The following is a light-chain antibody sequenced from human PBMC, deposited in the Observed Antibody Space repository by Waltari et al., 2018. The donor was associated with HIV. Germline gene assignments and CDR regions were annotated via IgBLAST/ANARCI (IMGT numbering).Light chain of an antibody. J-gene: IGLJ2*01. V-gene: IGLV3-1*01. Sequence: SYELTQPPSVSVSPGQTASITCSGDKLGAKSACWYQQKPGQSPVLVIYHDIQRPSGIPERFSGSNSGNTATLTISGTQAMDEADYYCQAWDSSTVVFGGGTKLTVL. CDR3: QAWDSSTVV. CDR1: KLGAKS. CDR2: HDI.